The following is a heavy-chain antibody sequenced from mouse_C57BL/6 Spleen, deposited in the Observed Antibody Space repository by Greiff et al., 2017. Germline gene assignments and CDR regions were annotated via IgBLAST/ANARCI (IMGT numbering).Heavy chain of an antibody. D-gene: IGHD2-4*01. J-gene: IGHJ2*01. Sequence: QVQLQQPGAELVRPGSSVKLSCKASGYTFTSYWMHWVKQRPIQGLEWIGNIDPSDSETNYNQKFKDKATLTVDKSSSTAYMQLSSLTSEDSAVXYCARASYDYYFDYWGQGTTLTVSS. CDR3: ARASYDYYFDY. CDR2: IDPSDSET. V-gene: IGHV1-52*01. CDR1: GYTFTSYW.